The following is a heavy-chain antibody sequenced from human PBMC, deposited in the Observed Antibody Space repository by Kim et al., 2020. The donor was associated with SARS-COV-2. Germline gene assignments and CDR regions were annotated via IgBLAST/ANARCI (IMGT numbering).Heavy chain of an antibody. CDR3: EKDLGAVSTYYDAMDV. Sequence: YGKGRFTITRDNSKSTLYLQMKRLSAEDTAVYYCEKDLGAVSTYYDAMDVWGQGTTVTVSS. V-gene: IGHV3-23*03. J-gene: IGHJ6*02. D-gene: IGHD1-26*01.